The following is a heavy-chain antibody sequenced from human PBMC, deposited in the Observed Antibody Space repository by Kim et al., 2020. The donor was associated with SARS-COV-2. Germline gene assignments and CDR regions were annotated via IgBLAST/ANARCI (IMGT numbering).Heavy chain of an antibody. Sequence: SETLSLTCAVYGGSFSGYYWSWIRQPPGKGLEWIGEINHSGSTNYNPSLKSRVTISVDTSKNQFSLKLSSVTAADTAVYYCARDGIVATLYYYYGMDVWGQGTTVTVSS. CDR2: INHSGST. J-gene: IGHJ6*02. CDR1: GGSFSGYY. V-gene: IGHV4-34*01. CDR3: ARDGIVATLYYYYGMDV. D-gene: IGHD5-12*01.